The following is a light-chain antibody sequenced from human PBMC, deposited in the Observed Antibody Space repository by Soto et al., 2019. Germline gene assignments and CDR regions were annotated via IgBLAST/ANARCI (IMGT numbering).Light chain of an antibody. Sequence: DIQMTQSPSTLSASVGDRVTISCRASQSISTWLAWYQHQPGKAPKLLMYDASTRATGISARFSGSGSGTEFTLTISSLQSEDVAVYYCQQYHNWPITFGQGTRLDI. CDR2: DAS. J-gene: IGKJ5*01. V-gene: IGKV1-5*01. CDR3: QQYHNWPIT. CDR1: QSISTW.